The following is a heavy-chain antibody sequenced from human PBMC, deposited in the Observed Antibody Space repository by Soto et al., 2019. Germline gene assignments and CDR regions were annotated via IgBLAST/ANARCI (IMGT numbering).Heavy chain of an antibody. D-gene: IGHD6-13*01. Sequence: VQLQQWGAGLLMPSETLSLTCAVYGGSFSGYYWSWIRQPPGKGLEWIGEINHSGSTNYNPSLKSRVTISVDTSKNQFSLKLSSVTAADTAVYYCARGIAAAGRGGWFDPWGQGTLVTVSS. CDR3: ARGIAAAGRGGWFDP. CDR2: INHSGST. J-gene: IGHJ5*02. CDR1: GGSFSGYY. V-gene: IGHV4-34*01.